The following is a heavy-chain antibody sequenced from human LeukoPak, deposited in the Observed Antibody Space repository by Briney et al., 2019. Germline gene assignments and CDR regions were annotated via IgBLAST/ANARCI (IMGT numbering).Heavy chain of an antibody. CDR1: GFTVSNSY. D-gene: IGHD2-21*01. J-gene: IGHJ4*02. Sequence: GGSLRLSCIASGFTVSNSYMSWVRQAPGKGLEWVSVIYSGGSTSYADSVKGRFTISRDNSKNTLYLQMNSLRAEDTAVYYCARFTHGGDFDYWGQGTLVTVSS. CDR2: IYSGGST. CDR3: ARFTHGGDFDY. V-gene: IGHV3-66*01.